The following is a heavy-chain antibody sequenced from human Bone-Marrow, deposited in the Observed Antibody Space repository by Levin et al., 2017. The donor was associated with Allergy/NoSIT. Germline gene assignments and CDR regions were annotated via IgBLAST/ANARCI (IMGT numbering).Heavy chain of an antibody. V-gene: IGHV3-21*01. J-gene: IGHJ3*02. CDR1: GFTFDTRS. D-gene: IGHD6-19*01. Sequence: KPGESLKISCVGSGFTFDTRSMSWVRQPPGKGLEWVSSMSTSSYIYYADSMKGRFTISRDDAKNSLYLQMNSLRAEDTAVYYCARAEKSGWPDAFDIWGQGTMVTVSS. CDR3: ARAEKSGWPDAFDI. CDR2: MSTSSYI.